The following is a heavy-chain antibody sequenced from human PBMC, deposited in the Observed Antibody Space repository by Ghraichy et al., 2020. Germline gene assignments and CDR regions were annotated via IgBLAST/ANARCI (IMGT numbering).Heavy chain of an antibody. CDR1: GFTFSSYG. V-gene: IGHV3-30*02. D-gene: IGHD3-10*01. J-gene: IGHJ4*02. CDR3: AKDRLGFGEVWEPGEFDY. CDR2: IRYDGSNK. Sequence: GGSLRLSCAASGFTFSSYGMHWVRQAPGKGLEWVAFIRYDGSNKYYADSVKGRFTISRDNSKNTLYLQMNSLRAEDTAVYYCAKDRLGFGEVWEPGEFDYWRQGTMVTVSS.